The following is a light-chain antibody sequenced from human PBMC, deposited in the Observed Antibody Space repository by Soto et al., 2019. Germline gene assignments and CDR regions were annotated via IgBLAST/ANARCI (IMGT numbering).Light chain of an antibody. J-gene: IGKJ1*01. Sequence: EIVLTQSPATLSSSPGERATLSCRASQTVNSRLAWYQHKPGQAPRLLIYHTSNRATGIPDRFSGSGSGTDFTLTISRLEPEDFAVYYCQQYGSSPWTFGQGTKVDIK. CDR1: QTVNSR. CDR3: QQYGSSPWT. CDR2: HTS. V-gene: IGKV3-20*01.